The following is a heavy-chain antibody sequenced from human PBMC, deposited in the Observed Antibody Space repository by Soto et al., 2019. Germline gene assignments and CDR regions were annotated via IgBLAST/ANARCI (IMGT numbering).Heavy chain of an antibody. Sequence: LRLSCAASGFTFSSYGMHWVRQAPGKGLEWVAVISYDGSNKYYADSVKGRFTISRDNSKNTLYLQMNSLRAEDTAVYYCAKDKRLLPDYWGQGTLVTVSS. V-gene: IGHV3-30*18. CDR2: ISYDGSNK. CDR3: AKDKRLLPDY. CDR1: GFTFSSYG. D-gene: IGHD3-22*01. J-gene: IGHJ4*02.